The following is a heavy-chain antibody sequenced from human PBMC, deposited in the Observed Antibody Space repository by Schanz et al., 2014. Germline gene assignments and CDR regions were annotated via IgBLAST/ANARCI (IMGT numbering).Heavy chain of an antibody. D-gene: IGHD4-17*01. CDR3: ARVLGGDEGLDQ. CDR2: ISSSSSTI. CDR1: GYTFSSNA. J-gene: IGHJ4*02. V-gene: IGHV3-48*04. Sequence: EVQLVESGGGLVQPGGSLRLSCAASGYTFSSNAMSWVRQAPGKGLEWVSYISSSSSTIYYADSVKGRFTISRDNPKNSLCLQMNSLRAEDTALYYCARVLGGDEGLDQWGQGTLVTVSS.